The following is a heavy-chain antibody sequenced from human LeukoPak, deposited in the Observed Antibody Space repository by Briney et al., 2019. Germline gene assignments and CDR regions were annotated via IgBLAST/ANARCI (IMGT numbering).Heavy chain of an antibody. CDR1: GFTFSSYW. V-gene: IGHV3-74*01. CDR2: INGDGSST. Sequence: GGSLRLSCAASGFTFSSYWMHWVRHAPGKGRVWVSRINGDGSSTSYADSVKGRFTISRDNAKNTLYLQMNSLRAEDTAVYYCASPRYSYGVPTDYWGQGTLVTVSS. D-gene: IGHD5-24*01. CDR3: ASPRYSYGVPTDY. J-gene: IGHJ4*02.